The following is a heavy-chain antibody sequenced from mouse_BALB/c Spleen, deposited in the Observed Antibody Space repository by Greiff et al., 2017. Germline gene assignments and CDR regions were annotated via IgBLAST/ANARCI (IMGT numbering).Heavy chain of an antibody. D-gene: IGHD3-3*01. CDR1: GFSLTSYG. CDR3: ARGTPWFAY. CDR2: IWRGGST. J-gene: IGHJ3*01. Sequence: VQLQQSGPGLVQPSQSLSITCTVSGFSLTSYGVHWVRQSPGKGLEWLGVIWRGGSTDYNAAFISRLSISKDNSKSQVFFKMNSLQANDTAIYYCARGTPWFAYWGQGTLVTVSA. V-gene: IGHV2-2*02.